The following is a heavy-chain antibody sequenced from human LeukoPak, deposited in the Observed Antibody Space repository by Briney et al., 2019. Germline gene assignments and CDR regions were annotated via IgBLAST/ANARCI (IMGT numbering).Heavy chain of an antibody. CDR3: AGSSSGWYYY. CDR2: INHSGST. D-gene: IGHD6-19*01. J-gene: IGHJ4*02. CDR1: GGSFSGYY. V-gene: IGHV4-34*01. Sequence: PSETLSLTCAVYGGSFSGYYWSWIRQPPGKGVEWMGEINHSGSTNYNTSLKRRVTISVDTSKNQFSLKLSSVTAADTAVYYCAGSSSGWYYYWGQGTLVTVSS.